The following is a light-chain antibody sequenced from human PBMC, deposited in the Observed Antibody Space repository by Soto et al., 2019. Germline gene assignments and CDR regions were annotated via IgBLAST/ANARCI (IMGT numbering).Light chain of an antibody. J-gene: IGLJ2*01. Sequence: SYELTQPPSVSLAPGQKATITCGGNNIGSKSVHWYQQRPGQAPVLVVYDDRDRPSGIPGRFSGSNSGNTATLTISRVEAGDEADYYCQVWDSRSVIFGGGTQLTVL. V-gene: IGLV3-21*02. CDR2: DDR. CDR3: QVWDSRSVI. CDR1: NIGSKS.